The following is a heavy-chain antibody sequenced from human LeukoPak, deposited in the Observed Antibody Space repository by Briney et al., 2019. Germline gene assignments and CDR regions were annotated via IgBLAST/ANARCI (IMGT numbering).Heavy chain of an antibody. CDR3: ARHRDSSGWPNYFDY. D-gene: IGHD6-19*01. V-gene: IGHV4-59*01. J-gene: IGHJ4*02. Sequence: SETLSLTCTVSGGSISSYYWSWIRQPPGKGLEWIGYIYYSGSTNYNPSLKSRVTISADTSKNQFSLKLSSVTAADTAVYYCARHRDSSGWPNYFDYWGQGTLVTVSS. CDR1: GGSISSYY. CDR2: IYYSGST.